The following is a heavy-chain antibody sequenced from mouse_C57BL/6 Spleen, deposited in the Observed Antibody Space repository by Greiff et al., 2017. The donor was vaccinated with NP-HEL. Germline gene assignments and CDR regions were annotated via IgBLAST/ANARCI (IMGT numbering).Heavy chain of an antibody. CDR2: ISSGGSYT. D-gene: IGHD1-1*01. V-gene: IGHV5-6*01. Sequence: EVKLVESGGDLVKPGGSLKLSCAASGFTFSSYGMSWVRQTPDKRLEWVATISSGGSYTYYPDSVKGRFTISRDNAKNTLYLQMSSLKSEDTAMYYCARGDYYGSSYAYFDYWGQGTTLTVSS. J-gene: IGHJ2*01. CDR3: ARGDYYGSSYAYFDY. CDR1: GFTFSSYG.